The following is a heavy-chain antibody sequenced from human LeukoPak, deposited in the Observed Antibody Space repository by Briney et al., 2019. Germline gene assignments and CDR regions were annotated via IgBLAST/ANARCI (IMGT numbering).Heavy chain of an antibody. CDR1: GFTFSDYY. Sequence: GGSLRLSCAASGFTFSDYYMSWIRQAPGKGLEWVSYISSSSYANYADSVKGRSTISRDNAKNSLYLQMNSLRAEDTAVYYCARDSSGWSYFDYWGQGTLVTVSS. V-gene: IGHV3-11*05. D-gene: IGHD6-19*01. CDR3: ARDSSGWSYFDY. CDR2: ISSSSYA. J-gene: IGHJ4*02.